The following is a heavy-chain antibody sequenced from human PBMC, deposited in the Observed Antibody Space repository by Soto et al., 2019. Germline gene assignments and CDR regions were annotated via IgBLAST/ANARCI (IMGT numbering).Heavy chain of an antibody. D-gene: IGHD6-19*01. Sequence: PSETLSLTCTVSGGSVSSGSYYWSWIRQPPGKGLEWIGYIYYSGSTNYNPSLKSRVTISVDTSKNQFSLKLSSVTAADTAVYYCARDRGSGWFFDYWGQGTLVTAPQ. V-gene: IGHV4-61*01. CDR1: GGSVSSGSYY. J-gene: IGHJ4*02. CDR3: ARDRGSGWFFDY. CDR2: IYYSGST.